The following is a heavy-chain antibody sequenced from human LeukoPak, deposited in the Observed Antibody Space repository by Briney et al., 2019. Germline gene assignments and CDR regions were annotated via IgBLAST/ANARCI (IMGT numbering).Heavy chain of an antibody. CDR3: ARDTFYSGSYSDFDY. CDR2: IIPIFGTA. CDR1: GGTFSSYA. Sequence: SVKVSCKASGGTFSSYAISWVRQAPGQGLEWMGGIIPIFGTANYAQKFQGRVTITADESTSTAYMELSSLRSEDTAVYYCARDTFYSGSYSDFDYWGQGTLVTVSS. V-gene: IGHV1-69*13. J-gene: IGHJ4*02. D-gene: IGHD1-26*01.